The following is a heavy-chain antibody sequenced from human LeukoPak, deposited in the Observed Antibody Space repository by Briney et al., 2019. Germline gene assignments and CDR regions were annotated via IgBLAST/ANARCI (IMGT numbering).Heavy chain of an antibody. Sequence: IPSETLSLTCTVSGGSISSSSYYWGWIRQPPGKGLEWIGEINHSGSTNYNPSLKSRVTISVDTSKNQFSLKLSSVTAADTAVYYCARRRSRRYDFGVVQLGFDPWGQGTLVTVSS. V-gene: IGHV4-39*07. CDR1: GGSISSSSYY. CDR2: INHSGST. D-gene: IGHD3-3*01. J-gene: IGHJ5*02. CDR3: ARRRSRRYDFGVVQLGFDP.